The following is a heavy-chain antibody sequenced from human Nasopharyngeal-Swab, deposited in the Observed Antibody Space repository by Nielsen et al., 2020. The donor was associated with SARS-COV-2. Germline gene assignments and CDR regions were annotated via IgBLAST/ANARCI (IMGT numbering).Heavy chain of an antibody. CDR1: GGSISSSSYY. CDR2: IYYSGST. V-gene: IGHV4-39*01. J-gene: IGHJ5*02. Sequence: SETLSLTCTVSGGSISSSSYYWGWIRQPPGKGLEWIGLIYYSGSTYYNPSLKSRVTISVDTSKNQFSLKLRSVTAADTAVYYCASRYKDSSGYYYWFDPWGQGTLVTVSS. D-gene: IGHD3-22*01. CDR3: ASRYKDSSGYYYWFDP.